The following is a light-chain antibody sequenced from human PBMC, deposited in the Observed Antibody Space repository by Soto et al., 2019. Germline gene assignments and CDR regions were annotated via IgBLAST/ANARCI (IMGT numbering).Light chain of an antibody. CDR1: SSNIGAAFD. Sequence: QLVLTQPPSVSGAPGQRVTISCTGSSSNIGAAFDVHWYQHLPGTAPKLLIYDNTNRPSGVPDRFSGSKSGTSASLAITGLQAEDEADYYCQSYDSSLSGWLFGGGTKVTVL. CDR2: DNT. J-gene: IGLJ2*01. V-gene: IGLV1-40*01. CDR3: QSYDSSLSGWL.